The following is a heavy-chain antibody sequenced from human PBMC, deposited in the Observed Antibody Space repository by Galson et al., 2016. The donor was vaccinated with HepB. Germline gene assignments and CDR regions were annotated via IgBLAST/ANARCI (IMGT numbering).Heavy chain of an antibody. CDR3: ARVAWYQYGSGSYDY. J-gene: IGHJ4*02. CDR1: AGSISGRNYY. CDR2: INYSGNT. D-gene: IGHD3-10*01. V-gene: IGHV4-39*01. Sequence: SETLPLTCTVSAGSISGRNYYWGWIRQPPGKGLEWIGSINYSGNTYYNPSLKSRVTMSIDTSKNQFSLRLSSVTAADTAVYYCARVAWYQYGSGSYDYWGQGTLVSVSS.